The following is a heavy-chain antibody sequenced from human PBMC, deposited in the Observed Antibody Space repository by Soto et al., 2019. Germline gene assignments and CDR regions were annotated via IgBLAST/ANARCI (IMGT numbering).Heavy chain of an antibody. CDR2: ISYDGSNK. V-gene: IGHV3-30-3*01. CDR1: GFTFSSYA. CDR3: ARADDYSNYGVDY. D-gene: IGHD4-4*01. J-gene: IGHJ4*02. Sequence: GGSLRLSCAASGFTFSSYAMHWVRQAPGKGLEWVAVISYDGSNKYYADSVKGRFTISRGNSKNTLYLQMNSLRAEDTAVYYCARADDYSNYGVDYWGQGTLVTVSS.